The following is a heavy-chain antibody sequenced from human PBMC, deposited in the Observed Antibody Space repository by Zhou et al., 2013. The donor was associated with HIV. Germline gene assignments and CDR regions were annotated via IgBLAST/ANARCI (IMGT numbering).Heavy chain of an antibody. D-gene: IGHD6-13*01. Sequence: QVQLVQSGAEVKKPGASVKVSCKASGYTFTTYAMHWVRQAPGQRLEWMGWINAGNGNTKYSQKFQGRVTITRDTSASTAYMELSSLRSEDTAVYYCARTHSSSWLPNWFDPVGPGNPGHRLL. V-gene: IGHV1-3*01. CDR2: INAGNGNT. CDR1: GYTFTTYA. J-gene: IGHJ5*02. CDR3: ARTHSSSWLPNWFDP.